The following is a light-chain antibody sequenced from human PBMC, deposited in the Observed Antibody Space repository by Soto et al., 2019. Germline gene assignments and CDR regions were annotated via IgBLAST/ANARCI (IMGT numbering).Light chain of an antibody. CDR3: SSYSSSSTLV. V-gene: IGLV2-14*03. J-gene: IGLJ1*01. CDR2: DVS. CDR1: SSDVGGYNF. Sequence: QSVLTQPASVSGSPGQSITVFCTGTSSDVGGYNFVSWYQQHPGKAPKLMLYDVSHRPSGVSNRFSGSKSGNTASLTISGLHTEDEADYYCSSYSSSSTLVFGSRTKVTVL.